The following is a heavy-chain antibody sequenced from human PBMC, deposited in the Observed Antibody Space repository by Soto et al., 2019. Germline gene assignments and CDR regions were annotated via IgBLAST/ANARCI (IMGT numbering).Heavy chain of an antibody. D-gene: IGHD1-7*01. J-gene: IGHJ4*02. CDR2: IFPKSGAT. CDR3: VRENWYYDY. CDR1: GYTFTDYY. Sequence: ASVKVSCKASGYTFTDYYMHWVRQAPGQGLEWMGYIFPKSGATNYVQNFQGRVTMTRDTSITTVYMELSSLRSDDTAVYYCVRENWYYDYWGPGSRVPVXS. V-gene: IGHV1-2*02.